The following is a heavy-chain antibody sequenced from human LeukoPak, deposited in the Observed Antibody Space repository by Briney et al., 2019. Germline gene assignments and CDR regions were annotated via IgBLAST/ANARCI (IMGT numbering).Heavy chain of an antibody. J-gene: IGHJ4*02. CDR1: GFTFSSYA. V-gene: IGHV3-30*01. CDR2: ISYEGTNK. Sequence: GGSLRLSCAASGFTFSSYAMHWVRQAPDKGREWVAVISYEGTNKYYADSVKGPFTISRYNSKNTLYLQMNSLRVEDKAVYYCASGSGLLWFGDPQPFDYWGQGTLVTVSS. D-gene: IGHD3-10*01. CDR3: ASGSGLLWFGDPQPFDY.